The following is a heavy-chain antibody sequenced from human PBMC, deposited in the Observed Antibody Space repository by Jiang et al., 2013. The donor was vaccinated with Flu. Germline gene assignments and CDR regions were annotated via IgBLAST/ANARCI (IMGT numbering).Heavy chain of an antibody. V-gene: IGHV3-30*02. CDR3: AKSLLQLERRYYYYGMDV. CDR1: GFTFSSYG. CDR2: IRYDGSNK. Sequence: VQLLESGGGVVQPGGSLRLSCAASGFTFSSYGMHWVRQAPGKGLEWVAFIRYDGSNKYYADSVKGRFTISRDNSKNTLYLQMNSLRAEDTAVYYCAKSLLQLERRYYYYGMDVWGQGTTVTVSS. D-gene: IGHD1-1*01. J-gene: IGHJ6*02.